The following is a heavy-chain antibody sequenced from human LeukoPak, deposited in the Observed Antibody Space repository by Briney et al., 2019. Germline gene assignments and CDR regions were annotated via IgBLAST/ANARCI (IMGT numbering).Heavy chain of an antibody. J-gene: IGHJ1*01. CDR3: ARPNRRLAVTGTAYFQY. D-gene: IGHD6-19*01. CDR2: INHSGST. CDR1: GGSFSGYY. V-gene: IGHV4-34*01. Sequence: SETLSLTCAVYGGSFSGYYWSWIRQPPGKGLEWVGEINHSGSTNYNPSSKSGVSISVDTSKNQYSLKLSSVTAADTAVYYSARPNRRLAVTGTAYFQYWGQGTLVTVSP.